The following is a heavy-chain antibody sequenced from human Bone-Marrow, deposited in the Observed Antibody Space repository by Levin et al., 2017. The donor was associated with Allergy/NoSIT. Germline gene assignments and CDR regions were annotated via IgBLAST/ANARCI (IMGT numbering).Heavy chain of an antibody. CDR2: ISSDGSNK. V-gene: IGHV3-30*04. J-gene: IGHJ4*02. CDR3: TRDPPSDYDSVWGSYRWLYFDY. D-gene: IGHD3-16*02. Sequence: GGSLRLSCAPSRFTFSSYAMHWVRQAPGKGLEWVAVISSDGSNKYYADSVKGRFTISRDNSQNTLYLQMTSLRPEDTAVYYCTRDPPSDYDSVWGSYRWLYFDYWGQGTLVTVSS. CDR1: RFTFSSYA.